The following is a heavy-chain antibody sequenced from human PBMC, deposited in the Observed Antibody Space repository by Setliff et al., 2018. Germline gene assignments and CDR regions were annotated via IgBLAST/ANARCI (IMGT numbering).Heavy chain of an antibody. D-gene: IGHD2-2*01. CDR1: YYSISSGYY. J-gene: IGHJ3*02. V-gene: IGHV4-38-2*01. CDR3: TRHIWGAKMQLPHDVFDI. CDR2: MYHSGST. Sequence: SETLSLTCAVSYYSISSGYYWGWIRQPPGKGLEWIGSMYHSGSTYYSPSLESRVTISVDMSKNHLSLKLSSVTAADTAVYYCTRHIWGAKMQLPHDVFDIWGQGTMDTVSS.